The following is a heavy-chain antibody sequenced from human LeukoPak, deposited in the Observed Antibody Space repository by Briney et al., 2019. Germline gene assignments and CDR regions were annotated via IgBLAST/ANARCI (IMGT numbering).Heavy chain of an antibody. D-gene: IGHD3-22*01. Sequence: ASVKVSCKASGGTFSSYAISWVRQAPGQGLEWMGGIIPIFGTANYAQKFQGRVTITADESTSTAYMELSSLRSEDTAVYYCARALAYYYDSSGHFDYWGQGTLVTVSS. CDR3: ARALAYYYDSSGHFDY. J-gene: IGHJ4*02. CDR1: GGTFSSYA. V-gene: IGHV1-69*13. CDR2: IIPIFGTA.